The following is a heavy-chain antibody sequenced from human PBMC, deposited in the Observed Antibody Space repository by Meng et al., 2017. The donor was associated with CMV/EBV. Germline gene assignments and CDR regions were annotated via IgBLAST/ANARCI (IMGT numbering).Heavy chain of an antibody. CDR2: ISYDGSNK. J-gene: IGHJ4*02. D-gene: IGHD4-11*01. Sequence: GGSLRLSCAASGFTFSSYAMHWVRQAPGKGLEWVAVISYDGSNKYYADSVEGRFTISRDNSKNTLYLQMNSLRAEDTAVYYCAIHSNYFDYWGQGTLVTVSS. CDR3: AIHSNYFDY. V-gene: IGHV3-30-3*01. CDR1: GFTFSSYA.